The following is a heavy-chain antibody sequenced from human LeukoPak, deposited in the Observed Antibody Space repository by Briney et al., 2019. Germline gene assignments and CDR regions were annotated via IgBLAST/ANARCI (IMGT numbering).Heavy chain of an antibody. CDR3: ARQNSGTLGLHY. CDR2: IYSGGST. D-gene: IGHD1-26*01. J-gene: IGHJ4*02. CDR1: GFTINTNC. V-gene: IGHV3-66*04. Sequence: GGSLRLSCAVSGFTINTNCMTWARQAPGKGLEWVSLIYSGGSTYYADFVKGRFTISRDNYKNTLYLQMNSLRAEDTAVYYCARQNSGTLGLHYWGQGTLVSVSS.